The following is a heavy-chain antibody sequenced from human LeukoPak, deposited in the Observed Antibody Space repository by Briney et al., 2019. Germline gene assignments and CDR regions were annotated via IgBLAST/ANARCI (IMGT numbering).Heavy chain of an antibody. Sequence: GGSLRLSCATSGFTFSTYGMHWVRQAPGKGLEWVAFIRFDGSNVGSNVYYADSVKGRFTISRDNSKNTLYLQMNSLRAEDTAIYYCARDVGSDDHRHYWGQGTLVTVSS. D-gene: IGHD1-1*01. CDR3: ARDVGSDDHRHY. J-gene: IGHJ4*02. V-gene: IGHV3-30*02. CDR2: IRFDGSNVGSNV. CDR1: GFTFSTYG.